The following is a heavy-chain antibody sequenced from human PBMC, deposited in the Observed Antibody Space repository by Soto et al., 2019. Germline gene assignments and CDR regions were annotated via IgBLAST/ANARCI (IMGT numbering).Heavy chain of an antibody. J-gene: IGHJ3*02. CDR2: IWYDGSNK. CDR1: GFTFSSYG. CDR3: ARGDSSGWWQKIPFDI. D-gene: IGHD6-19*01. V-gene: IGHV3-33*01. Sequence: QVQLVESGGGVVQPGRSLRLSCAASGFTFSSYGMHWVRQAPGKGLEWVAVIWYDGSNKYYADSVKGRFTISRDNSKNTLYLQMNSLRAEDTAVYYCARGDSSGWWQKIPFDIWGRGTMVTVSS.